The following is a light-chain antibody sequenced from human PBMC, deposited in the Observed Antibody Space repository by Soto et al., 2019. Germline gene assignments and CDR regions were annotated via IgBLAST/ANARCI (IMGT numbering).Light chain of an antibody. V-gene: IGKV1-12*01. J-gene: IGKJ5*01. Sequence: IQMTQSPSSVSASVGDRVTITCRASQGISRWLAWYQQKPGKAPKLLIYTASRLQSGVPSRFSGSGSGTDFTLTINSLQPEDFATYYCQQSYSTPITFGQGTRLEIK. CDR1: QGISRW. CDR2: TAS. CDR3: QQSYSTPIT.